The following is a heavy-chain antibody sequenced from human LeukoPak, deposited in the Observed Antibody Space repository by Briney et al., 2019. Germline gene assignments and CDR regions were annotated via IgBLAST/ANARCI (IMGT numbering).Heavy chain of an antibody. CDR1: GFTFTGYY. CDR3: ARVVGGFGDLKFSYYYGMDV. Sequence: ASVKVSCKASGFTFTGYYMHWVRQAPGQGLEWMGWINPNSGGTNYAQKFQGRVTMTRDTSISTAYMELSRLRSDDTAVYYCARVVGGFGDLKFSYYYGMDVWGQGTTVTVSS. V-gene: IGHV1-2*02. D-gene: IGHD3-10*01. J-gene: IGHJ6*02. CDR2: INPNSGGT.